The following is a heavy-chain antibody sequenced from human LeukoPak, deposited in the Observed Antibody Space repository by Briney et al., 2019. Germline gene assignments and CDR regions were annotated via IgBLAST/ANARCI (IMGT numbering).Heavy chain of an antibody. Sequence: ASVKVSCKASGYTFTSYDINWVRQATGQGLEWMGWMNPNSGNTGYAQKFQGRVTMTRNTSISTAYMELSSLRSEDTAVYYCARNGVVVPAAMNYYYGMDVWGQGTTVTVSS. CDR3: ARNGVVVPAAMNYYYGMDV. CDR1: GYTFTSYD. J-gene: IGHJ6*02. V-gene: IGHV1-8*01. D-gene: IGHD2-2*01. CDR2: MNPNSGNT.